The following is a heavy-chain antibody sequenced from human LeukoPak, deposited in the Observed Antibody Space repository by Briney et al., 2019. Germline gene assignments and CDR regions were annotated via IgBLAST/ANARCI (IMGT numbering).Heavy chain of an antibody. CDR1: GGSISSGGYY. CDR2: IYNSGNT. Sequence: SQTLSLTCTVSGGSISSGGYYWSWIRQHPWKGLEWTGCIYNSGNTYYNPSLRSRVTISVDTSKNQFSLKLTSVTAADTAVYYCAREARGNHAILTGYGQARAFDIWGQGTMVTVSS. V-gene: IGHV4-31*03. D-gene: IGHD3-9*01. CDR3: AREARGNHAILTGYGQARAFDI. J-gene: IGHJ3*02.